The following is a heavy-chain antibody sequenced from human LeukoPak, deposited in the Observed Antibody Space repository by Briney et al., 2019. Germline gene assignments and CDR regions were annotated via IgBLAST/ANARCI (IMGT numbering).Heavy chain of an antibody. CDR2: IFPSGGEI. CDR1: GFTFSTFA. D-gene: IGHD5-18*01. CDR3: ATYRQVLLPFES. V-gene: IGHV3-23*01. J-gene: IGHJ4*02. Sequence: PGGSLRLSCVASGFTFSTFAIIWVRQPPGKGLEWVSSIFPSGGEIHYADSVRGRFTISRDNSKSILSLQMNSLRAEDTATYYCATYRQVLLPFESWGQGTLVTVSS.